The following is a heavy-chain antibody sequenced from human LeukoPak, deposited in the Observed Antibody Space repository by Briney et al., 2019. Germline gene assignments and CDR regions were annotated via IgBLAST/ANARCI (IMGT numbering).Heavy chain of an antibody. J-gene: IGHJ4*02. CDR1: GFIFNDFW. Sequence: GGSLRLSCAASGFIFNDFWMHWLRQVPGKGPVWVSRISSDGSTTNYADSVKGRFTISRDNAKNTLYLQMSSLRVEDTAVYYCGTAQYWGQGTLLTVSS. V-gene: IGHV3-74*01. CDR3: GTAQY. CDR2: ISSDGSTT.